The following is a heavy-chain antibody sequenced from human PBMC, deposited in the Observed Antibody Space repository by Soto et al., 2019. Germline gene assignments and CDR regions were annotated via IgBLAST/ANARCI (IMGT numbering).Heavy chain of an antibody. CDR3: ARGQLELPCDC. CDR1: CYSISSGYY. Sequence: SETLSLTCAVSCYSISSGYYWGWIRQPPGKGLEWIGSIYHSGSTYYNPSLKSRVTISVDTSKNQFSLKLSSVTAADTAVYYCARGQLELPCDCWGQRTMVTVSS. D-gene: IGHD1-26*01. J-gene: IGHJ4*02. CDR2: IYHSGST. V-gene: IGHV4-38-2*01.